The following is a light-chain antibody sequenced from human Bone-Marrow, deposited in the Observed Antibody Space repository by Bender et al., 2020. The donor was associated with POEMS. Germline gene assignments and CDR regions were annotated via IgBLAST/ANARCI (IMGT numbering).Light chain of an antibody. CDR1: GLSKQF. Sequence: SYEVTQPPSVSVSPGQTARITCSGDGLSKQFSFWYQQRPGRAPVLIIFKDTERPSGIPGRFSGSDSGTTVTLTIAGVRAEDEADYYCPTSDSTGAWVFGGGTKLTVL. V-gene: IGLV3-25*03. CDR2: KDT. J-gene: IGLJ3*02. CDR3: PTSDSTGAWV.